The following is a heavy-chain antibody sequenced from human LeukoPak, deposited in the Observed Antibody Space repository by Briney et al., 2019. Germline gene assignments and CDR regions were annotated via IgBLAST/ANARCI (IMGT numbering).Heavy chain of an antibody. J-gene: IGHJ5*02. CDR1: GFIFRNHA. CDR2: ISGNDGKT. Sequence: PGGSLRLSCAASGFIFRNHAMSWVRQAPGKGLEWVTGISGNDGKTYYADSVKGRFTVSRDNSKSTLYLQMNSLRVEDTALYYCAKETGPGGSNWFDAWGQGTLVTVSS. CDR3: AKETGPGGSNWFDA. V-gene: IGHV3-23*01. D-gene: IGHD2-15*01.